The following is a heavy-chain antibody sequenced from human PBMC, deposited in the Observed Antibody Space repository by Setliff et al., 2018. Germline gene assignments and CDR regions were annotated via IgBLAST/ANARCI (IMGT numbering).Heavy chain of an antibody. Sequence: PSETLSLTCTVSGGSISSGGYYWSWIRQHPGKGLEWIGYIYYSGSTYYNPSLKSRVIVSEDTAKNHFSLTMTSVTAADTALYFCARGFPVTSYRSHYYMDVWGEGTTVTVSS. CDR3: ARGFPVTSYRSHYYMDV. CDR2: IYYSGST. V-gene: IGHV4-31*03. CDR1: GGSISSGGYY. D-gene: IGHD4-4*01. J-gene: IGHJ6*03.